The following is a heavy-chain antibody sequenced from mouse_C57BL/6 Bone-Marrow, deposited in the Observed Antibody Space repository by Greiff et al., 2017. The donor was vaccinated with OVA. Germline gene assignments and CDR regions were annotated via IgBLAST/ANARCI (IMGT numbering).Heavy chain of an antibody. Sequence: VQLQQSGAELARPGASVKMSCKASGYTFTSYTMHWVKQRPGQGLEWIGYINPSSGYTKYNQKFKDKATLTADKSSSTAYMQLSRLTSEDSAVYYCARTGPFAYWGQGTLVTVSA. CDR2: INPSSGYT. V-gene: IGHV1-4*01. D-gene: IGHD4-1*01. J-gene: IGHJ3*01. CDR3: ARTGPFAY. CDR1: GYTFTSYT.